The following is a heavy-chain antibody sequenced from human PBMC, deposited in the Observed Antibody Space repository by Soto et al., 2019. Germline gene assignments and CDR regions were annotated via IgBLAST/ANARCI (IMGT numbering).Heavy chain of an antibody. CDR2: IWYDGSNK. CDR3: ARDPGCSGGSCYHYYYYGMDV. J-gene: IGHJ6*02. Sequence: QVQLVESGGGVVQPGRSLRLSCAASGFTFSSYGMHWVRQAPGKGLEWVAVIWYDGSNKYYADSVKGRFTISRDNSKNTLYLQMNSLRAEDTAVYYCARDPGCSGGSCYHYYYYGMDVWGQGTTVTVSS. CDR1: GFTFSSYG. V-gene: IGHV3-33*01. D-gene: IGHD2-15*01.